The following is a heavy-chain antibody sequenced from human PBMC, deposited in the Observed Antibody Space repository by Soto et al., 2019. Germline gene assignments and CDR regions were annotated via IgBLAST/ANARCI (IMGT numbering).Heavy chain of an antibody. CDR2: IISIFGTA. J-gene: IGHJ5*02. V-gene: IGHV1-69*13. Sequence: SVKVSCKASGGTFSSYAISWVRQAPGQGLEWMGGIISIFGTANYAQKFQGRVTITADESTSTAYMELSSLRSEDTAVYYCARSFERIPYSSVRGPSTWFDPWG. CDR1: GGTFSSYA. CDR3: ARSFERIPYSSVRGPSTWFDP. D-gene: IGHD6-19*01.